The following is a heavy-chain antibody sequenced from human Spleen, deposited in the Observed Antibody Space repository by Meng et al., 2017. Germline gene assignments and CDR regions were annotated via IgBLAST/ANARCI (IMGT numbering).Heavy chain of an antibody. Sequence: GGSLRLSCAASGFTFSNYWMHWVRQAPGKGLVWVSRINSDGSSTNYADSVKGRFTISRDNAKNTVYLQMNSLRAEDMALYYCAKAKSNDYGDYYAFDIWGQGTMVTVSS. D-gene: IGHD4-17*01. CDR2: INSDGSST. J-gene: IGHJ3*02. CDR3: AKAKSNDYGDYYAFDI. CDR1: GFTFSNYW. V-gene: IGHV3-74*01.